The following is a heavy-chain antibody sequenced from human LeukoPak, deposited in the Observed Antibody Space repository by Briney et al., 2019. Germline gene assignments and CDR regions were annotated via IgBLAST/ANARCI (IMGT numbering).Heavy chain of an antibody. CDR3: ARPIQLSWGRGDWFDP. CDR2: ISAYNGHT. D-gene: IGHD5-18*01. CDR1: GYTFTSYG. J-gene: IGHJ5*02. V-gene: IGHV1-18*04. Sequence: RASVKVSCKASGYTFTSYGITWVRQAPGQGLEWMGWISAYNGHTNYAQKFQGRVTMTTDTSTSSAYMELRSLRSDDTAIYYCARPIQLSWGRGDWFDPWGQGTLVTVSS.